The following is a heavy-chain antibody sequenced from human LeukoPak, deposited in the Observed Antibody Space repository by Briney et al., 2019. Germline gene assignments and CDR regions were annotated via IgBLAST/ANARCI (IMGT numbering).Heavy chain of an antibody. D-gene: IGHD3-10*01. CDR2: FDPEDGET. CDR3: ATVSPTGSGSYSYYYYYGMDV. Sequence: ASVKVSCKVSGYTLTELSMHWVRQAPGKGLEWMGGFDPEDGETIYAQKFQGRVTMTEDTSTDTAYMELSSLRSEDTAVYYCATVSPTGSGSYSYYYYYGMDVWGQGTTVTVSS. J-gene: IGHJ6*02. V-gene: IGHV1-24*01. CDR1: GYTLTELS.